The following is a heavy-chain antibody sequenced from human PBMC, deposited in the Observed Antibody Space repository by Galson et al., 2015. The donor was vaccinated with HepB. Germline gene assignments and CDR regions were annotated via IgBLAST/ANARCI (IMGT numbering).Heavy chain of an antibody. CDR2: ISASGDST. Sequence: SLRLSCAASGFKFSSYATTWVRQAPGKGLEWVSSISASGDSTYYADSVKGRFFISRDNSKNTLFLHLNNLRVEDTAVYYCARQLALPPRHDYFNYWGQGALITVSS. CDR1: GFKFSSYA. V-gene: IGHV3-23*01. J-gene: IGHJ4*02. D-gene: IGHD5-18*01. CDR3: ARQLALPPRHDYFNY.